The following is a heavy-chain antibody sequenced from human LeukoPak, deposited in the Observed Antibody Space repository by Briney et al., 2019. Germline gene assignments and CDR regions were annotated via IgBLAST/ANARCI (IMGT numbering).Heavy chain of an antibody. CDR1: EYSFSNNW. D-gene: IGHD5-24*01. CDR3: ATPSRDGYNRGFDY. CDR2: IYPGDSDT. J-gene: IGHJ4*02. V-gene: IGHV5-51*01. Sequence: GESVKISCKGSEYSFSNNWIAWVRQMPGKGLEWMGIIYPGDSDTRYSPSFQGQVTISADKSISTAYLQWSSLKASDTAMYYCATPSRDGYNRGFDYWGQGTLVTVSS.